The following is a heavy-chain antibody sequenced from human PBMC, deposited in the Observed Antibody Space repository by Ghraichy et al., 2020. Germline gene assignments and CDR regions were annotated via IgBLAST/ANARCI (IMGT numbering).Heavy chain of an antibody. V-gene: IGHV4-31*03. Sequence: SETLSLTCTVSGGSISSGGYYWSWIRQHPGKGLEWIGYIYYSGSTYYNPSLKSRVTISVDTSKNQFSLKLSSVTAADTAVYYCARDRVDSSSWYLDAFDIWGQGTMVTVSS. CDR2: IYYSGST. J-gene: IGHJ3*02. CDR3: ARDRVDSSSWYLDAFDI. D-gene: IGHD6-13*01. CDR1: GGSISSGGYY.